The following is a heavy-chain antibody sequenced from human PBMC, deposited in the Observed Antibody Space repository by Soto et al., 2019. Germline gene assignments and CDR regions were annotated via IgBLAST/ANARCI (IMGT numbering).Heavy chain of an antibody. D-gene: IGHD4-17*01. V-gene: IGHV4-31*03. CDR2: IYYSGST. CDR1: GGSISSGGYY. Sequence: PSETLSLTCTVSGGSISSGGYYWSWIRQHPGKGLEWIGYIYYSGSTYYNPSLKSRVTISVDTSKNQFSLKLSSVTAADTAVYYCARAGDYGDFFDYWGQGTLVTVSS. J-gene: IGHJ4*02. CDR3: ARAGDYGDFFDY.